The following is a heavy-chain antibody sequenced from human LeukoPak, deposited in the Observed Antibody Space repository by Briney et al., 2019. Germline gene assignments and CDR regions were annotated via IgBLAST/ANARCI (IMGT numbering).Heavy chain of an antibody. CDR1: GYSISSSNW. CDR2: IYYTGST. D-gene: IGHD3-16*01. J-gene: IGHJ3*02. V-gene: IGHV4-28*03. Sequence: SDTLSLTCAVSGYSISSSNWWGWIRQPPGKGLEWIGNIYYTGSTYYDPSLKSRVTMSVDTSKNQFSLKLSSVTAVDTAVYYCAREDVLGFDIWGQGTMVTVSS. CDR3: AREDVLGFDI.